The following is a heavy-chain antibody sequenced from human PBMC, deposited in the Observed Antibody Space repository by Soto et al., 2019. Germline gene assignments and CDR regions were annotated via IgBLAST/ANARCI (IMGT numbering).Heavy chain of an antibody. V-gene: IGHV3-23*01. CDR1: GFTFSSHA. Sequence: PGGSLRLSCVASGFTFSSHAMSWVRQAPGRGLEWVSSIIGSGSSTWYADSVKGRFTISRDNSKNTLSLQMNSLRADDTAVFYCGRGTAMDVWGQGTTVTVSS. D-gene: IGHD4-17*01. J-gene: IGHJ6*02. CDR2: IIGSGSST. CDR3: GRGTAMDV.